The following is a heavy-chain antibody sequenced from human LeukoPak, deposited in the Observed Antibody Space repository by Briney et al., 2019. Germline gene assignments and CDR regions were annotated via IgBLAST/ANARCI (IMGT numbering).Heavy chain of an antibody. Sequence: GGSLRLSCAVSGFTFSSHRMSWVRQTPGKGLEWVAHIKEDGSEKYYVDSVKGRFTISRDNAKSSLYLQVNSLRSEDTAVYYCARDEVTYWGQGILVTVSS. CDR3: ARDEVTY. J-gene: IGHJ4*02. V-gene: IGHV3-7*01. CDR2: IKEDGSEK. CDR1: GFTFSSHR.